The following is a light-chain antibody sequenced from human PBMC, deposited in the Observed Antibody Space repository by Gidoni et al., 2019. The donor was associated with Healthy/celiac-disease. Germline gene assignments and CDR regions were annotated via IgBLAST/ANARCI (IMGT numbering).Light chain of an antibody. J-gene: IGKJ2*01. CDR1: QSVSSN. CDR2: GAS. CDR3: QQSGT. Sequence: EIVMTQSPATLSVSPGERATLSCRARQSVSSNLAWYQQKPGQAPRLLIYGASTRATGIPARFSGSGSGTEFTLTISSLQSEDFAVYYCQQSGTFGQGTKLEIK. V-gene: IGKV3-15*01.